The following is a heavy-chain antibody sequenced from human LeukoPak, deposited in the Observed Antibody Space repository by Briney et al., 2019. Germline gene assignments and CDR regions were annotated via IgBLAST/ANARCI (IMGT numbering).Heavy chain of an antibody. D-gene: IGHD3-10*01. J-gene: IGHJ5*02. V-gene: IGHV3-9*01. CDR1: GFSFDDYG. Sequence: GRSLRLSCAASGFSFDDYGMHWVRQAPGKGLEWVSGISWNSVNIGYADSVKGRFTISRDNAKNSLYLQMNSLRAEDTALYYCAKDTYGSGINNWFDPWGQGTLVTVSS. CDR3: AKDTYGSGINNWFDP. CDR2: ISWNSVNI.